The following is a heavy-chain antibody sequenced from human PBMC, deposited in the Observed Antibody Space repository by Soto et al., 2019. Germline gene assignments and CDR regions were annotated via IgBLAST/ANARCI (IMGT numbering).Heavy chain of an antibody. J-gene: IGHJ6*02. V-gene: IGHV4-30-4*01. CDR1: GGSISSGDYY. Sequence: PSETLSLTCTVSGGSISSGDYYWSWIRQPPGKGLEWIGYIYYSGTTYYNPSLKSRVTISVDTSKNQFSLKVNSVTAGDTAVYYCARALIQLWPHYYYGMDVWGQGTTVTVSS. CDR3: ARALIQLWPHYYYGMDV. CDR2: IYYSGTT. D-gene: IGHD5-18*01.